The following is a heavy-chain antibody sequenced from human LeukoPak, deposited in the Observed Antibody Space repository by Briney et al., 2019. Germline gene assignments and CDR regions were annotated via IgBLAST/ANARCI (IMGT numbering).Heavy chain of an antibody. Sequence: SETLSLTCAVYGGSFSGYYWSWIRQPPGKGLEWIGEINHSGSTNYNPSLKSRVTISVDTSKNQFSLKLSSVTAADTAVYYCARWCSSTSCLAHYYYYGMDVWGQGTTVTVYS. CDR1: GGSFSGYY. CDR3: ARWCSSTSCLAHYYYYGMDV. V-gene: IGHV4-34*01. CDR2: INHSGST. D-gene: IGHD2-2*01. J-gene: IGHJ6*02.